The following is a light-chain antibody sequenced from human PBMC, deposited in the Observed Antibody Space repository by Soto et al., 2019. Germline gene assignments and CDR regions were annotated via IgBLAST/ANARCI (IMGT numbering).Light chain of an antibody. V-gene: IGKV3-11*01. Sequence: EIVLAQSPATLCLFPGERATLSCRASQSINSHLAWYQHKPGQAPRLLIYDASNRATGIPARFSGSGSGTDFTLTISSLEPEDFAVYYCQQRSNWPRTFGQGTRLEIK. CDR3: QQRSNWPRT. CDR1: QSINSH. CDR2: DAS. J-gene: IGKJ5*01.